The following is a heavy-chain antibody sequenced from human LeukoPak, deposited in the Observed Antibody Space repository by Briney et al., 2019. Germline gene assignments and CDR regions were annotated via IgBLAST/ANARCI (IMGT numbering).Heavy chain of an antibody. J-gene: IGHJ4*02. CDR1: GYSFTSYW. V-gene: IGHV5-51*01. Sequence: GESLKTSCKGSGYSFTSYWSGWVRPMAGKGLGWMGIIYPGDSDTRYSPSFQGQVTISADKSISTAYLQWSSLKASDTAMYYCARPVIGYGSGSYYTYYFDSWGQGTLVTVSS. CDR2: IYPGDSDT. D-gene: IGHD3-10*01. CDR3: ARPVIGYGSGSYYTYYFDS.